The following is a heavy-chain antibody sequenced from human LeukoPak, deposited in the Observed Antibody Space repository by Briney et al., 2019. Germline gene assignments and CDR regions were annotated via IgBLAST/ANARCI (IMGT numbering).Heavy chain of an antibody. CDR3: ARESWRSGYWDY. Sequence: ASVKVSCKASGGTFSSYAISWVRQAPGQGLGWMGGIIPIFGTANYAEKFQGRVTITADESTSTAYMELSSLRSEDTAVYYCARESWRSGYWDYWGQGTLVTVSS. J-gene: IGHJ4*02. D-gene: IGHD5-18*01. V-gene: IGHV1-69*13. CDR1: GGTFSSYA. CDR2: IIPIFGTA.